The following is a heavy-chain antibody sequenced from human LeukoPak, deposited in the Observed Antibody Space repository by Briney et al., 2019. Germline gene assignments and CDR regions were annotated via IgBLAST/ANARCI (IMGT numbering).Heavy chain of an antibody. CDR1: GFTFSDYY. J-gene: IGHJ4*02. CDR2: VSHDVDTK. D-gene: IGHD3-10*01. CDR3: AKEIGDFSGFDY. V-gene: IGHV3-30*18. Sequence: GGSLRLSCAASGFTFSDYYMSWIRQAPGKGLEWVAVVSHDVDTKLYANSVRGRFTISRDNSKNTLYLQMNSLRAEDAAVYYCAKEIGDFSGFDYWGQGTLVTVSS.